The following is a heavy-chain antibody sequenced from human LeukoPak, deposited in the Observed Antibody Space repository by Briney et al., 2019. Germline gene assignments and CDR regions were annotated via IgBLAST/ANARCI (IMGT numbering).Heavy chain of an antibody. D-gene: IGHD1-7*01. Sequence: SVKVTCKASGGTFSSYAISWVRQAPGQGLEWMGGIIPIFGTATYAQKFQGRVTITADESTSTAYMELSSLRSEDTAVYYCARVIALSGITGTTYYFDYWGQGTLVTVSS. CDR3: ARVIALSGITGTTYYFDY. J-gene: IGHJ4*02. CDR2: IIPIFGTA. V-gene: IGHV1-69*13. CDR1: GGTFSSYA.